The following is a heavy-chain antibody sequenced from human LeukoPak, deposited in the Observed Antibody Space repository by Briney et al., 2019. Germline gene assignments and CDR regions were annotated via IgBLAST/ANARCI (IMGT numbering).Heavy chain of an antibody. D-gene: IGHD3-22*01. Sequence: GGSLRLSCAASGFTFSSYAMHWVRQAPGKGLEWVAVISYDGSNKYYADSVKGRFTISRDNSKNTLYLQMNSLRAEDTAVYYCARLPRRDMIVSPWGQGTLVTVSS. V-gene: IGHV3-30*04. CDR1: GFTFSSYA. CDR2: ISYDGSNK. J-gene: IGHJ5*02. CDR3: ARLPRRDMIVSP.